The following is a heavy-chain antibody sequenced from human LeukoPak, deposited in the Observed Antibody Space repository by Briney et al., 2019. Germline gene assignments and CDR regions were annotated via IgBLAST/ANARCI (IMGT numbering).Heavy chain of an antibody. CDR3: ASTPQYSSSWYATSSIDY. V-gene: IGHV1-69*06. D-gene: IGHD6-13*01. CDR2: IIPIFGTA. CDR1: GGTFSSYA. Sequence: ASVKVSCKASGGTFSSYAISWVRQAPGQGLEWMGGIIPIFGTANYAQKFQGRVTITADKSTSTAYMELSSLRSEDMAVYYCASTPQYSSSWYATSSIDYWGQGTLVTASS. J-gene: IGHJ4*02.